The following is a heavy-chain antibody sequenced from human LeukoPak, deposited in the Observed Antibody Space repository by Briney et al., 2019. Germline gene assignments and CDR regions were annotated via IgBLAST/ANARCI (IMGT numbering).Heavy chain of an antibody. J-gene: IGHJ3*02. Sequence: GGSLRLSCAASGFTFSSYGMHWVRQAPGKGLEWVAVISYDGSNKYYADSVKGRFTISRDNSKNTLYLQMNSLRAEDTAAYYCAKVKYEQWLDDAFDIWGQGTMVTVSS. CDR3: AKVKYEQWLDDAFDI. D-gene: IGHD6-19*01. CDR2: ISYDGSNK. CDR1: GFTFSSYG. V-gene: IGHV3-30*18.